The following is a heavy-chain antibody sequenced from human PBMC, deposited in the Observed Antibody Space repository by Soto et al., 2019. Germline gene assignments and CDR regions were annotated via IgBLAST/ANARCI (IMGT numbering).Heavy chain of an antibody. Sequence: SETLSLTCTVSGGSTDSGSYFWSWIRQHPQKGLEWIGYIYSSGNTYYNPFFRSRVSISPDTSRNQFSLKLHSVTAADTAVYYCARGVTSTGWFDPWGQGFLVTVSS. V-gene: IGHV4-31*03. CDR2: IYSSGNT. CDR1: GGSTDSGSYF. D-gene: IGHD3-10*01. CDR3: ARGVTSTGWFDP. J-gene: IGHJ5*02.